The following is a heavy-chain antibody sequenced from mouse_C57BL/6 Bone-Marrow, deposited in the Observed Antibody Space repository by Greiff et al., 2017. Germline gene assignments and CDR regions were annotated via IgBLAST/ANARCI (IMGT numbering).Heavy chain of an antibody. CDR3: AHGSSYGFAY. Sequence: VQLQQPGAELVMPGASVKLSCKASGYTFTSYWMHWVKQRPGQGLEWIGEIDPSDSYTNYNQKFKGKSTLTVDKSSSTAYMQLSSLTSEDSAVYYCAHGSSYGFAYWGQGTLGTVSA. D-gene: IGHD1-1*01. V-gene: IGHV1-69*01. CDR2: IDPSDSYT. CDR1: GYTFTSYW. J-gene: IGHJ3*01.